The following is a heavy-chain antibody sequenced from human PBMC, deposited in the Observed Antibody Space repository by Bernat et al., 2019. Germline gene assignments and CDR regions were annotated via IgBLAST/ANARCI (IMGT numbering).Heavy chain of an antibody. V-gene: IGHV3-30-3*01. D-gene: IGHD5-24*01. CDR2: ISYDGSNK. CDR3: ARGLGRWLIDY. J-gene: IGHJ4*02. CDR1: GFTFSNYA. Sequence: QVQLVESGGGVVQPGRSLRLSCAASGFTFSNYAMHWVRQAPGKGLEWVPFISYDGSNKYYADSVKGRFTISRDTSKNTLFLQMNSLRAEDTSVYYCARGLGRWLIDYWGQGTLVTVSS.